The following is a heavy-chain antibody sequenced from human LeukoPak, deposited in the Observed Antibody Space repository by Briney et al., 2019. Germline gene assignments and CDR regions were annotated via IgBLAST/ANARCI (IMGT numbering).Heavy chain of an antibody. CDR3: ARGVRYRFDY. CDR1: GGPFSGYY. CDR2: INHSGST. J-gene: IGHJ4*02. D-gene: IGHD3-9*01. V-gene: IGHV4-34*01. Sequence: PSETLSLTCAVYGGPFSGYYWSWIRQPPGKGLEWIGEINHSGSTNYNPSLKSRVTISVDTSKNQFSLKLSSVTAADTAVYYCARGVRYRFDYWGQGTLVTVSS.